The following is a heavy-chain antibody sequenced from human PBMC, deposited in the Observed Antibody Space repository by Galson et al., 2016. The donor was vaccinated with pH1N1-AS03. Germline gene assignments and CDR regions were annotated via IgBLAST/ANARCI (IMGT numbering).Heavy chain of an antibody. Sequence: SVKVSCKASGYTFTSYGIGWVRQAPGQGLEWMGWISPYNGRTEYAQKLKGRVTMTTDTSTSTAYMELRSLISDDTAMYYCASAFCSGGSCYDYFYYAVDVWGQGTTVTVSS. CDR2: ISPYNGRT. CDR1: GYTFTSYG. CDR3: ASAFCSGGSCYDYFYYAVDV. V-gene: IGHV1-18*01. J-gene: IGHJ6*02. D-gene: IGHD2-15*01.